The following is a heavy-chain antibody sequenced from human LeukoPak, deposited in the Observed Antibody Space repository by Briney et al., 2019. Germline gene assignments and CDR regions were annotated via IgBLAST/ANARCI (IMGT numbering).Heavy chain of an antibody. Sequence: PGTSVTVSCKASGFTFTSSAVQGLRQARGQRLEWIGWIVVGSGNTNYAQKFQERVTITRDMSTSTAYMELSSLRSEDTAVYYCAADQYYYGSGSYYRWYFDLWGRGTLVTVSS. D-gene: IGHD3-10*01. CDR2: IVVGSGNT. J-gene: IGHJ2*01. CDR1: GFTFTSSA. CDR3: AADQYYYGSGSYYRWYFDL. V-gene: IGHV1-58*01.